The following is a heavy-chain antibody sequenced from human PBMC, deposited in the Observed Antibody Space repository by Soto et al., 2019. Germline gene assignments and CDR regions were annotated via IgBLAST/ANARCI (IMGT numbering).Heavy chain of an antibody. V-gene: IGHV1-69*13. CDR2: IIPIFGTA. CDR1: GGTLSSYA. Sequence: SVKGSCKSSGGTLSSYASSWVRQNHGQGLEWMGGIIPIFGTANYAQKFQGRVTITADESTSTAYMELSSLRSEDTAVYYCAREPPSSQMNWFDPWGQGTLVTVSS. J-gene: IGHJ5*02. CDR3: AREPPSSQMNWFDP.